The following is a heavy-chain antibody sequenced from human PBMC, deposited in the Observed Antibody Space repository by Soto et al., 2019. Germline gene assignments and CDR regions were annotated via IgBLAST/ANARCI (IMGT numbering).Heavy chain of an antibody. Sequence: QVHLVQSGAEVKKPGSSVKVSCKASGYTFTSYGITWVRQAPGQGLEWMGWISAHNGNTDYAQKLQGRVIVARDTSTSTAYMELRSLRSDDTAVYYCARGRYGYYWGQGALVTVSS. D-gene: IGHD1-1*01. J-gene: IGHJ4*02. CDR1: GYTFTSYG. V-gene: IGHV1-18*01. CDR3: ARGRYGYY. CDR2: ISAHNGNT.